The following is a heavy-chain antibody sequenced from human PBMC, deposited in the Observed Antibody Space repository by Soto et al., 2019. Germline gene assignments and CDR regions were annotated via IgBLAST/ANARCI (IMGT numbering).Heavy chain of an antibody. CDR2: IDPTGGD. Sequence: SETLSLTCSVSGYSVSSGDFYWSWIRQHPGKGLEWLGFIDPTGGDHYNPSLKSRLNILIDTSNNQFSLRLNSVTAADTAVYYCATGQVAGPQADAAYLEYWGLGLLVTGSS. CDR1: GYSVSSGDFY. CDR3: ATGQVAGPQADAAYLEY. V-gene: IGHV4-31*03. J-gene: IGHJ4*02. D-gene: IGHD6-19*01.